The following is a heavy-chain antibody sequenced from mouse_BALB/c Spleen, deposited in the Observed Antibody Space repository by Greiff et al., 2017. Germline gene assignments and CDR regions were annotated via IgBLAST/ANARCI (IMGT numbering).Heavy chain of an antibody. J-gene: IGHJ3*01. CDR3: VRQGLYDYAWFAY. CDR1: GFTFNTYA. Sequence: DVKLVESGGGLVQPKGSLKLSCAASGFTFNTYAMNWVRQAPGKGLEWVARIRSKSNNYATYYADSVKDRFTISRDDSQSMLYLQMNNLKTEDTAMYYCVRQGLYDYAWFAYWGQGTLVTVSA. V-gene: IGHV10-1*02. D-gene: IGHD2-4*01. CDR2: IRSKSNNYAT.